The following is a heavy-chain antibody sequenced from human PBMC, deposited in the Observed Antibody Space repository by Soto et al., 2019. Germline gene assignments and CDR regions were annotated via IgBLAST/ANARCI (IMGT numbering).Heavy chain of an antibody. CDR3: ARVAYYYGSGSYYPDYYYYYYMDV. CDR2: IYYSGST. J-gene: IGHJ6*03. CDR1: GGSISSYY. D-gene: IGHD3-10*01. Sequence: SETLSLTCTVSGGSISSYYWSWIRQPPGKGLEWIGYIYYSGSTNYNPSLKGRVTISVDTSKNQFSRKLSSVTAADTAVYYCARVAYYYGSGSYYPDYYYYYYMDVWGKGTTVTVSS. V-gene: IGHV4-59*01.